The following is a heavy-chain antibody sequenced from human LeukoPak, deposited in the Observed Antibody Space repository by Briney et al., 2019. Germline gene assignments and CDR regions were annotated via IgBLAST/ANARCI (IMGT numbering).Heavy chain of an antibody. V-gene: IGHV1-69*01. CDR1: GGTFSSYA. CDR2: IIPIFGTA. Sequence: SVKVSCKASGGTFSSYAISWVRQAPGQGLEWMGGIIPIFGTANYAQKFQGRVTITADESTSTAYMKLSSLRSEDTAVYYCASGAPSSSWPKNWFDPWGQGTLVTVSS. D-gene: IGHD6-13*01. CDR3: ASGAPSSSWPKNWFDP. J-gene: IGHJ5*02.